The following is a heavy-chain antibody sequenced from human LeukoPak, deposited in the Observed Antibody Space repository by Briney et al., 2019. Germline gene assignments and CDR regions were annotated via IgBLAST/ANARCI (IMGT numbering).Heavy chain of an antibody. J-gene: IGHJ1*01. D-gene: IGHD3-22*01. CDR3: ARGGRYYYDSSGYYSEYFQH. CDR1: GFTFSSYE. CDR2: ISSSGSTI. Sequence: GGSLRLSCAASGFTFSSYEMIWVRQAPGKGLEWVSYISSSGSTIYYADSVKGRFTISRDNAKNSLYLQMNSLRAEDTAVYYCARGGRYYYDSSGYYSEYFQHWGQGTLVTVSS. V-gene: IGHV3-48*03.